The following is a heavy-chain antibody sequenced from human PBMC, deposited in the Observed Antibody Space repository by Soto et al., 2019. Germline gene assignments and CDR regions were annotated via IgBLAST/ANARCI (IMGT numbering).Heavy chain of an antibody. CDR1: GFTYTNYG. V-gene: IGHV3-30*18. J-gene: IGHJ6*02. CDR3: AKDDGSTWSMFYSYYGVDV. CDR2: ISYDGSSK. D-gene: IGHD6-13*01. Sequence: GGFLTLSCAASGFTYTNYGIPRVSQAPGKGLEWVAVISYDGSSKDYADSVKGRFTISRDNSKNTLYLQMNSLRIEDTAVYYRAKDDGSTWSMFYSYYGVDVWGQGT.